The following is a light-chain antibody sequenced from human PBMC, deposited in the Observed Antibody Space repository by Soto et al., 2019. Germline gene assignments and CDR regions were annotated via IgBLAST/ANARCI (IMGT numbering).Light chain of an antibody. J-gene: IGLJ1*01. CDR2: NVS. V-gene: IGLV2-14*03. CDR1: SSDVGAYNF. CDR3: TSSTSRGTYV. Sequence: QSALTQPASGTGFPGQSITISCTGTSSDVGAYNFVSWYRQHPGKAPKLIIYNVSDRPSGVSNRFSGSKSANTASLTISGLQAEDEADYYCTSSTSRGTYVFGTGTKVTVL.